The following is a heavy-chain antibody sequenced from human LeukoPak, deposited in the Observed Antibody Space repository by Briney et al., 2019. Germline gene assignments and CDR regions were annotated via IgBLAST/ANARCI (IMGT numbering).Heavy chain of an antibody. Sequence: GGSLRLSCAASGFTFSSYGMHWVRQAPGKGLEWVAVIWYDGSNKYYADSVKGRFTISRDNSKNTLYLQMSSLRAEDTAVYYCARRAYGDYDNYFDYWGQGTLVIVSS. CDR1: GFTFSSYG. V-gene: IGHV3-33*01. D-gene: IGHD4-17*01. CDR2: IWYDGSNK. J-gene: IGHJ4*02. CDR3: ARRAYGDYDNYFDY.